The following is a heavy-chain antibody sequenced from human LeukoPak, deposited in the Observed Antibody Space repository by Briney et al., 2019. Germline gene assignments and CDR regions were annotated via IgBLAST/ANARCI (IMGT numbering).Heavy chain of an antibody. J-gene: IGHJ4*02. V-gene: IGHV4-59*01. D-gene: IGHD4-23*01. Sequence: PSETLSLTCTVSGGSISSYYWSWIRQPPGKGLEWIGYIYYSGSTNYNPSLQSRVTISVDTSKNQFSLKLSSVTAADTAVYYCARVYGGIRFDYWGQGTLVTVSS. CDR1: GGSISSYY. CDR2: IYYSGST. CDR3: ARVYGGIRFDY.